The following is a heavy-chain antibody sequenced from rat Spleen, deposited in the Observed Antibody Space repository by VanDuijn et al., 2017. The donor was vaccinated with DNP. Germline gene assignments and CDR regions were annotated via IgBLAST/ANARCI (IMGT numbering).Heavy chain of an antibody. Sequence: QVQLKESGPGLVQPSQTLSLTCTVSGFSLTNYNVHWIRQPSGKGLEWMGIIGTGGPPEYNPILKSRLSISRDTSKSQVFLRMNSLQTEDTAMYFCARYYGYNYYAMDAWGQGTSVTVSS. CDR3: ARYYGYNYYAMDA. V-gene: IGHV2-30*01. J-gene: IGHJ4*01. CDR1: GFSLTNYN. CDR2: IGTGGPP. D-gene: IGHD1-9*01.